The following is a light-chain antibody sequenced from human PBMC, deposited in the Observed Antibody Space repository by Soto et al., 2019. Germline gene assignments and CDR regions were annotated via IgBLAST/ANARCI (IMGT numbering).Light chain of an antibody. CDR2: ATS. V-gene: IGKV1-39*01. J-gene: IGKJ1*01. Sequence: QMTQSPSSLSASVGDRVTITCRASQSIATFLNWYQQKLGKAHKLLIYATSNLQGGVPSRFSGSGFGTDFTLTITSLQPEDFASYYCQQSSDSPQTFGQGTKVEI. CDR1: QSIATF. CDR3: QQSSDSPQT.